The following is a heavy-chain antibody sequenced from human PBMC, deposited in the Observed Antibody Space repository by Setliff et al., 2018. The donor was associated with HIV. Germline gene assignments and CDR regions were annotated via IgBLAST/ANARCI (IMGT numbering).Heavy chain of an antibody. D-gene: IGHD3-22*01. CDR2: IKQDGSEK. Sequence: PGGSLRLSCAASGFTFSSYWMTWVRQAPGKGLEWVANIKQDGSEKDYVDSVKGRFTISRDNAKNSLSLHMNSLRAEDAAVYYCARDRPNYYDSSGYAFDIWSQGTMVTVSS. J-gene: IGHJ3*02. V-gene: IGHV3-7*01. CDR3: ARDRPNYYDSSGYAFDI. CDR1: GFTFSSYW.